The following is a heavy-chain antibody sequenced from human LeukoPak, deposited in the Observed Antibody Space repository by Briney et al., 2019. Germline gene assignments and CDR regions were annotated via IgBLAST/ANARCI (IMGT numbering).Heavy chain of an antibody. CDR1: GYTFTSHY. Sequence: ASVKVSCKASGYTFTSHYMHWVRQAPGQGLEWMGLINPSGGSTSYAQKFQGRVTMTRDMSTSTDYMELSSLRSEDTAVYYCARDSSVEDTAWWFDPWGQGTLVTVSS. J-gene: IGHJ5*02. V-gene: IGHV1-46*01. D-gene: IGHD3-10*01. CDR2: INPSGGST. CDR3: ARDSSVEDTAWWFDP.